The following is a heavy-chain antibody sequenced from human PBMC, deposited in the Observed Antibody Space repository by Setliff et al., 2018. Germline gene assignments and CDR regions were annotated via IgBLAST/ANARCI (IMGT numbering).Heavy chain of an antibody. CDR3: ARLIGSCSSSSCSGALDL. CDR2: VYPSDSDT. Sequence: GESLKISCQGFGYSFSRSWIVWVRQMPGRGLEWLGIVYPSDSDTRYNPSFQGQVTISVDKSIDTAYLQSSSLKASDSAIYYCARLIGSCSSSSCSGALDLWGQGTMVTVSS. CDR1: GYSFSRSW. D-gene: IGHD2-2*03. J-gene: IGHJ3*01. V-gene: IGHV5-51*01.